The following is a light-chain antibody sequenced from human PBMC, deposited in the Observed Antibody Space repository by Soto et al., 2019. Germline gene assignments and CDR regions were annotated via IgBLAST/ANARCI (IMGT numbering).Light chain of an antibody. V-gene: IGLV3-21*01. CDR3: QVSEV. J-gene: IGLJ2*01. CDR2: YDR. Sequence: SYELTQPPSVPVAPGETARITCGGNNIVSKSVHWYQQMPGQAPVLVIYYDRDRPSGIPERFSGSNSGNTATLTISRVEAGDEADYYCQVSEVFGGGTKLTVL. CDR1: NIVSKS.